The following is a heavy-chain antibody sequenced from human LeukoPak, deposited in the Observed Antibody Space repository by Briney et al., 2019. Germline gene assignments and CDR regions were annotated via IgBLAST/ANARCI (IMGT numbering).Heavy chain of an antibody. CDR1: GGSISSGSYD. Sequence: SETLSLTCTVSGGSISSGSYDWYWIRQPAGKGLEWIGHIYTSGTSNYNPSLRSRVTISVDTSKNQFSLKLSSVTAADTAVYYCARRGIYSSLPKGQGKGFDYWGQGTLVTVSS. CDR3: ARRGIYSSLPKGQGKGFDY. D-gene: IGHD6-19*01. CDR2: IYTSGTS. J-gene: IGHJ4*02. V-gene: IGHV4-61*09.